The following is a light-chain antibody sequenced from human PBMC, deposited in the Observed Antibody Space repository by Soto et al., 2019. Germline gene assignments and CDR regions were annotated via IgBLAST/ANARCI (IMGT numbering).Light chain of an antibody. J-gene: IGLJ1*01. CDR2: EVS. Sequence: QSALTQPPSASGSPGQSVTISCTGTSSDVGGYNYVSWYQQHPAKAPKLMIYEVSKRPSGVPDRFSGSKSGNTASLTVSGLQADDEADYYCSSYAGSNNLGVFGTGTKVTVL. V-gene: IGLV2-8*01. CDR1: SSDVGGYNY. CDR3: SSYAGSNNLGV.